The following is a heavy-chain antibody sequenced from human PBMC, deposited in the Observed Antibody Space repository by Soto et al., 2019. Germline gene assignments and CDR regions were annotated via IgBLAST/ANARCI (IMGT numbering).Heavy chain of an antibody. CDR3: ARDRGQWLIYFDY. J-gene: IGHJ4*02. Sequence: QVQLVESGGGVVQPGKSLRLSCAASGFTFSGYAMHWVRQAPGKGLEWVAVISYTGSDTYYADSVKGRFTISRDNSKNTLYLQMNSLRAEDTAVYYCARDRGQWLIYFDYWGQGTLVTVSS. D-gene: IGHD6-19*01. V-gene: IGHV3-30-3*01. CDR2: ISYTGSDT. CDR1: GFTFSGYA.